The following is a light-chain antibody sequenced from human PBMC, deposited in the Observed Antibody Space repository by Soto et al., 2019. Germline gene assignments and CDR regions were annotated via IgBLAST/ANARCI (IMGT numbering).Light chain of an antibody. V-gene: IGLV1-51*01. CDR2: DNN. J-gene: IGLJ2*01. Sequence: QSVLTQPPSVSAAPGQKVTFSCSGSSSNIGKNFVSWYQQFPGTAPKLLIYDNNKRPSGIPDRFSGSKSGTSATLGITGLQTGDEADYYCGTWDSSLTAVVFGGGTQLTVL. CDR3: GTWDSSLTAVV. CDR1: SSNIGKNF.